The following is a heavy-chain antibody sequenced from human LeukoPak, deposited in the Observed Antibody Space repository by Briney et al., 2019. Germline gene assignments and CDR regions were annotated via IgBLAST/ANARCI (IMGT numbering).Heavy chain of an antibody. J-gene: IGHJ4*02. CDR1: GFTFSNAW. V-gene: IGHV3-15*01. CDR2: IKSKTDGGTT. Sequence: PGGSLRLSCAASGFTFSNAWMSWVRQAPGKGLEWVGRIKSKTDGGTTDYAAPVKGRFTISRDDSKNTLYLQMNSLKTEDTAVYYCTTFTIAVANFVFDYWGQGTLVTVSS. CDR3: TTFTIAVANFVFDY. D-gene: IGHD6-19*01.